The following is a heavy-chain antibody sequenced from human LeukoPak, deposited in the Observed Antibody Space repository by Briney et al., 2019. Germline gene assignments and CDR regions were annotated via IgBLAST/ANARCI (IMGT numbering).Heavy chain of an antibody. CDR1: GYSISSGYY. D-gene: IGHD2-21*02. J-gene: IGHJ4*02. CDR2: IYHSGSA. V-gene: IGHV4-38-2*01. CDR3: ARGDAHDY. Sequence: SETLSLTCAVSGYSISSGYYWGWIRQPPGKGLEWIGNIYHSGSAYYDPSLKSRVTISVDTSKNQFSLKLSSVTAGDTAMYYCARGDAHDYWGQGTLVTVSS.